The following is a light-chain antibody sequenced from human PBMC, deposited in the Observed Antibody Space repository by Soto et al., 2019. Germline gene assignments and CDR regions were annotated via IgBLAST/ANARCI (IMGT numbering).Light chain of an antibody. V-gene: IGLV2-14*01. Sequence: QSALTQPASVSGSPGQSIAISCTGSSSDVGGYNYVSWYQHHPGKGPKLLIYDVSTRPSGVSDRFSGSKSGNTASLTISGLQSEDEADYNCSSYTSSTTWVFGGGTKLTVL. CDR2: DVS. J-gene: IGLJ3*02. CDR1: SSDVGGYNY. CDR3: SSYTSSTTWV.